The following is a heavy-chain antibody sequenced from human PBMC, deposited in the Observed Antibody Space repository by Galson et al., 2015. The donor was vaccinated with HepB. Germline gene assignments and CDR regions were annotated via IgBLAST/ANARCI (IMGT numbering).Heavy chain of an antibody. Sequence: SLRLSCAASGFTFSDYGMSWVRQAPGKGLEWVSSIIVSRSHIHYADSVKGRFTISRDNANKSLYLQMNSLRGEDTAVYYCARDPPGGGTCFHYWGQGTLVTVSS. J-gene: IGHJ4*02. V-gene: IGHV3-21*01. D-gene: IGHD3-10*01. CDR3: ARDPPGGGTCFHY. CDR2: IIVSRSHI. CDR1: GFTFSDYG.